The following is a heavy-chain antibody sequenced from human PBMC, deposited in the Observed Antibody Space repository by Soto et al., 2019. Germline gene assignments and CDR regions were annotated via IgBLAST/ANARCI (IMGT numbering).Heavy chain of an antibody. CDR1: GFTFSSYS. CDR3: ARDRRQLLVRTPR. CDR2: ISYDGSNK. Sequence: LKLSCAASGFTFSSYSIHWVRQAPGKGLEWVAVISYDGSNKYYADSVKGRFTISRDNSKNTLYLQMNSMRAEDTAVYYCARDRRQLLVRTPRWGQGTLVT. D-gene: IGHD6-19*01. J-gene: IGHJ4*02. V-gene: IGHV3-30-3*01.